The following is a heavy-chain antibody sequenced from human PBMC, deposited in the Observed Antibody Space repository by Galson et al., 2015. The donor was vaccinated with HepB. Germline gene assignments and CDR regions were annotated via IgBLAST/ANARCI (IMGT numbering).Heavy chain of an antibody. CDR3: ARARYSGYDKGYFDY. J-gene: IGHJ4*02. V-gene: IGHV4-61*01. CDR1: GGSVSSGSYY. Sequence: TLSLTCTVSGGSVSSGSYYWSWIRQPPGKGLECIGYIYYSGSTNYNPSLKSRVTISVDTSKNQFSLKLSSVTAADTAVYYCARARYSGYDKGYFDYWGQGTLVTVSS. CDR2: IYYSGST. D-gene: IGHD5-12*01.